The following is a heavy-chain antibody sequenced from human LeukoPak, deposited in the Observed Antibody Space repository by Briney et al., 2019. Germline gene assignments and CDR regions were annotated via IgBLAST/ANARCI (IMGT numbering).Heavy chain of an antibody. V-gene: IGHV3-33*06. J-gene: IGHJ4*02. CDR3: AKEKKEGGFDY. D-gene: IGHD3-16*01. CDR2: IWYDGSNK. CDR1: GFTFSSYG. Sequence: GRPLRLSCAASGFTFSSYGMHWVRQAPGKGLEWVAVIWYDGSNKYYADSRKGRFTISRDNSKNTLYLQMNSLRAEDTAVYSCAKEKKEGGFDYWGQGTLVTVSS.